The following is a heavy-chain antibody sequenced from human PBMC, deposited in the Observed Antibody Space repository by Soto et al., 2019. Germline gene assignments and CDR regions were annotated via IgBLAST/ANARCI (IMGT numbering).Heavy chain of an antibody. CDR3: ARDRRVTDYYYGMDV. V-gene: IGHV3-33*01. CDR2: IWYDGSNK. D-gene: IGHD1-20*01. CDR1: GFTFSSYG. J-gene: IGHJ6*02. Sequence: PVGSLRLSCAASGFTFSSYGMHWVRQAPGKGLEWVAVIWYDGSNKYYADSVKGRFTISRDNSKNTLYLQMNSLRAEDTAVYYCARDRRVTDYYYGMDVWGQGTTVTVSS.